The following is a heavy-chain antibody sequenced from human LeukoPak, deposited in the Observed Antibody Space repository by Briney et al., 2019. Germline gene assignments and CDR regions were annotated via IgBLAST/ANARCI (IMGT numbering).Heavy chain of an antibody. CDR2: INHSGST. J-gene: IGHJ6*02. CDR1: GGSFSGYY. Sequence: SETLSLTCAVHGGSFSGYYWSWIRQPPGKGLEWIGEINHSGSTNYNPSLKSRVTISVDTSKNQFSLKLSSVTAADTAVYYCARGRGCSSTSCIYGMDVWGQGTTVTVSS. D-gene: IGHD2-2*01. CDR3: ARGRGCSSTSCIYGMDV. V-gene: IGHV4-34*01.